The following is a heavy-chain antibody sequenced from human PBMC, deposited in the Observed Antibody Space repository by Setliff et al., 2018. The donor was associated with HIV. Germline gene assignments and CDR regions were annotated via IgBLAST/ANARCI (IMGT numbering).Heavy chain of an antibody. CDR3: TRVRYGGTYDAFDV. D-gene: IGHD1-26*01. V-gene: IGHV1-46*03. J-gene: IGHJ3*01. CDR2: ILPTSGGT. CDR1: GYTFTSNH. Sequence: ASVKVSCKASGYTFTSNHIHWVRQAPGQGLEWMGRILPTSGGTLYAQKFRDRISLIRDTSTKTVYMELSSLRPEDTAVYYCTRVRYGGTYDAFDVWGQGTMVTVSS.